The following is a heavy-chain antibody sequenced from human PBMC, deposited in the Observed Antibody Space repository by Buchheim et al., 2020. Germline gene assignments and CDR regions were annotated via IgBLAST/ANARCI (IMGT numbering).Heavy chain of an antibody. CDR3: ARDEFSKFENYYYYGMDV. CDR1: GFTFSTYS. CDR2: ISGSSNTI. D-gene: IGHD4-11*01. V-gene: IGHV3-48*02. Sequence: EVQLVESGGGLVQPGGSLRLSCAASGFTFSTYSMNWVRQAPGKGLQWLSYISGSSNTIYYADSVKGRFTIFRDNAKNSLFLQMNSLNDEDTAVYYCARDEFSKFENYYYYGMDVWGQGTT. J-gene: IGHJ6*02.